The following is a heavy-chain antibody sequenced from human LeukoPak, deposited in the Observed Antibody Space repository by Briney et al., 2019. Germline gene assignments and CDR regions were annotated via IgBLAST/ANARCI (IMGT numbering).Heavy chain of an antibody. V-gene: IGHV3-74*01. J-gene: IGHJ4*02. Sequence: GGSLRLSCAASGSTFSSYWMHWVRQVPGKGLVWVARINPGGSSITYADSVKGRFTISRDNAKNTLYLQMDSLRAEDTGVYYFARSNQADDYWGQGTLVTVSS. CDR1: GSTFSSYW. CDR2: INPGGSSI. CDR3: ARSNQADDY. D-gene: IGHD1-14*01.